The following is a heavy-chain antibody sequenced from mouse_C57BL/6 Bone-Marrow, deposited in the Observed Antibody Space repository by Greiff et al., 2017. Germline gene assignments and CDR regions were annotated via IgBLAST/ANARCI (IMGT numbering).Heavy chain of an antibody. CDR1: GYTFTSYW. CDR2: IHPNSGST. Sequence: QVQLQQPGAELVKPGASVKLSCKASGYTFTSYWMHWVKQRPGQGLEWIGMIHPNSGSTNYNEKFKSKATLTVDESSSTAYMQLSSLTSEDSAVYYCARDLAWFAYWGQGTLVTVSA. J-gene: IGHJ3*01. CDR3: ARDLAWFAY. V-gene: IGHV1-64*01.